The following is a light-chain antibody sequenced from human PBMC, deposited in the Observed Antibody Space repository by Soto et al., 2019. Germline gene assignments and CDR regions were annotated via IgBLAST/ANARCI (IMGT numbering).Light chain of an antibody. CDR1: QSVGSSY. J-gene: IGKJ1*01. V-gene: IGKV3-20*01. CDR2: GAS. CDR3: QQYGTSPWM. Sequence: EVVLTQSPGTLSLSPGERATLSCRASQSVGSSYLAWYQQKPGQAPRLLIYGASSRATGIPDRFSGSGSGTDFTLTISRLEPEDFGVYYCQQYGTSPWMFGQGTKV.